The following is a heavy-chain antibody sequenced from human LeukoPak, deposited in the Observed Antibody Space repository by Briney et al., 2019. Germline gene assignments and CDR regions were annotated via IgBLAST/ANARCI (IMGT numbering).Heavy chain of an antibody. Sequence: SETLSLTCTVSGGSLNTYYWTWIRQPPGKGLEWIGYIYFSGSTAYNPSLKGRVTISVDTSKNQFSLKLNSVTAADTAVYFCARASTTFDDWGQGTLVTVSS. CDR2: IYFSGST. J-gene: IGHJ4*02. V-gene: IGHV4-59*01. CDR3: ARASTTFDD. CDR1: GGSLNTYY. D-gene: IGHD1-14*01.